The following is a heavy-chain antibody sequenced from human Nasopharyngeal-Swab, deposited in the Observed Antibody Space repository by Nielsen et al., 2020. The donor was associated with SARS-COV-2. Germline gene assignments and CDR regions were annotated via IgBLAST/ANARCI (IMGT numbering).Heavy chain of an antibody. Sequence: SLKISCAASGFTFSDYYMSWIRQAPGKGLEWVGFIRSKAYGGTTEYAASVKGRFTISRDDSKSIAYLQMNSLKTEDTAVYYCTRVSGSYYGMDVWGQGTTVTVSS. CDR3: TRVSGSYYGMDV. CDR1: GFTFSDYY. CDR2: IRSKAYGGTT. J-gene: IGHJ6*02. V-gene: IGHV3-49*03. D-gene: IGHD1-26*01.